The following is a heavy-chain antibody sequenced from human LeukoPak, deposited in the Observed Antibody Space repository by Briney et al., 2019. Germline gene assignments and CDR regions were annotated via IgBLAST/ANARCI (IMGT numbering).Heavy chain of an antibody. D-gene: IGHD2-2*01. Sequence: GGSLRLSCAVSGFTFSSYWMHWVRQAPGKGLVWVSRINSDGSSTSYADSVKGRFTISRDNAKNTLYLQMNCLRAEDTAVYYCARRPLPAAISYHFDYWGHGTPVTVSS. CDR3: ARRPLPAAISYHFDY. J-gene: IGHJ4*01. CDR2: INSDGSST. CDR1: GFTFSSYW. V-gene: IGHV3-74*01.